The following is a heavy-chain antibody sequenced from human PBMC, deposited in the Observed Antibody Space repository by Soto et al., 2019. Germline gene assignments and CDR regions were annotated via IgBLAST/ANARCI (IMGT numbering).Heavy chain of an antibody. J-gene: IGHJ4*02. CDR2: INHSGST. CDR1: GGSFSGYY. D-gene: IGHD7-27*01. V-gene: IGHV4-34*01. Sequence: QVQLQQWGAGLLKPSETLSLTCAVYGGSFSGYYWSWIRQPPGKGLEWIGEINHSGSTNYIPSLKGRVTISADTSKNQFSLKLSFVTAADTAVYYCARGWGRIFDYWGQGTLVTVSS. CDR3: ARGWGRIFDY.